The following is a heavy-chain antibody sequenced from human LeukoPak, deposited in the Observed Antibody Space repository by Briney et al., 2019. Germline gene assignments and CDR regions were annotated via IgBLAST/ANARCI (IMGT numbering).Heavy chain of an antibody. J-gene: IGHJ4*02. CDR1: GYSISSGYY. Sequence: PSETLSLTCTVSGYSISSGYYWGWIRQPPGKGLEWIGSIYHSGSTYYNPPLKSRVTISVDTSKNQFSLKLSSVTAADTAVYYCAREIYYDSSAYDYWGQGTLVTVSS. D-gene: IGHD3-22*01. CDR3: AREIYYDSSAYDY. V-gene: IGHV4-38-2*02. CDR2: IYHSGST.